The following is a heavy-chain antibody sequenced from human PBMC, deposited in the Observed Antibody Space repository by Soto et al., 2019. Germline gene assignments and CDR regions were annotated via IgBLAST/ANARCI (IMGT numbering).Heavy chain of an antibody. D-gene: IGHD2-15*01. CDR1: GFTPGSDY. J-gene: IGHJ6*02. CDR3: AREGWPLLQTGMDV. CDR2: ISSSNRTI. Sequence: GGALILSGAASGFTPGSDYISWVRQGPGKGLEWVSYISSSNRTINYADSVKGRFIISRDNAKNSLYLQMHSLRDEDTAVYYCAREGWPLLQTGMDVWGQGTTVTVSS. V-gene: IGHV3-48*02.